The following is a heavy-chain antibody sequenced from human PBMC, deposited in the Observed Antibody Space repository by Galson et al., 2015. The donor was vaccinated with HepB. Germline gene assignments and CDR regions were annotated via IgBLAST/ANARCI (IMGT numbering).Heavy chain of an antibody. Sequence: SLRLSCAASGFTFSDYGMQRVRQAPGKGLEWAASIWWDGTHDSYADSVKGRFTVSRDNSKNTVHLEMNGLRLEDTAVYYCAREGPQTGTSSFDIWGQGTMVTVSS. J-gene: IGHJ3*02. CDR3: AREGPQTGTSSFDI. CDR1: GFTFSDYG. V-gene: IGHV3-33*01. D-gene: IGHD3-9*01. CDR2: IWWDGTHD.